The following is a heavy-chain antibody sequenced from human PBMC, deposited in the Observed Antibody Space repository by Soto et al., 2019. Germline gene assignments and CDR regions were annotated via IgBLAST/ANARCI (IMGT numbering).Heavy chain of an antibody. CDR1: GYEFNIYD. V-gene: IGHV1-8*01. CDR3: ALGGHGFWSGETDYSAMDV. Sequence: QVHLVQSGAEVKKPGASVKVSCTASGYEFNIYDIHWVRQSTGQGLAWMGWMTPKRETPGYAPKCSGRITVSRDTSSSADYLDLSSLGSEDTAVYFSALGGHGFWSGETDYSAMDVWGQGTTVTVSS. J-gene: IGHJ6*02. CDR2: MTPKRETP. D-gene: IGHD3-3*01.